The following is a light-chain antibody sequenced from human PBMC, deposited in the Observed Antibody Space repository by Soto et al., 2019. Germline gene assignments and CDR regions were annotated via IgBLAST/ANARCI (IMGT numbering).Light chain of an antibody. V-gene: IGLV2-23*02. CDR1: RSDIGSYNN. CDR3: FSYAGSGIWV. CDR2: GVT. J-gene: IGLJ3*02. Sequence: QSALTQPASVSGSPGQSITISCSGSRSDIGSYNNVAWYQQHPGKAPRVMIFGVTKRPSGISDRFFGSKSGSTAFLTISGLQGEDEADYFCFSYAGSGIWVFGGGTKVTVL.